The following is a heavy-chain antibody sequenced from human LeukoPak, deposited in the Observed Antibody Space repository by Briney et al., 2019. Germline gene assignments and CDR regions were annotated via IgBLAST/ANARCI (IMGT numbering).Heavy chain of an antibody. CDR3: ARDPTVDIVATPYFDY. CDR2: ISYDGSNK. V-gene: IGHV3-30-3*01. D-gene: IGHD5-12*01. J-gene: IGHJ4*02. CDR1: GFTFSSYA. Sequence: GGSLRLSCAASGFTFSSYAMHWVRQAPGKGLEWVAVISYDGSNKYYAGSVKGRFTISRDNSKNTLYLQMNSLRAEDTAVYYCARDPTVDIVATPYFDYWGQGTLVTVSS.